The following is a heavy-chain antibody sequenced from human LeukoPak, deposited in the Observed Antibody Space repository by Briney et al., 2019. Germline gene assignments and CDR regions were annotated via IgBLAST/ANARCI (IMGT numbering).Heavy chain of an antibody. V-gene: IGHV4-39*01. CDR2: IYYSGST. D-gene: IGHD1-26*01. J-gene: IGHJ4*02. CDR1: GGSISSSSYY. Sequence: SETLSLTCTVSGGSISSSSYYWGWIRQPPGKGPEWIGSIYYSGSTYYNPSLKSRVTISVDTSKNQFSLKLSSVTAADTAVYYCARAGGSYYFDYWGQGTLVTVSS. CDR3: ARAGGSYYFDY.